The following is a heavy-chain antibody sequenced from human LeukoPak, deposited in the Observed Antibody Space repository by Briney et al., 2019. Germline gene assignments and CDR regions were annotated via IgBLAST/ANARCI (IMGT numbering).Heavy chain of an antibody. Sequence: ASVKVSCKASGYSFTAFYIHWVRQAPGQGLEWMGWIHPRRGDTNYAQKFQGRVTMTRDTSISTSYMELSRLRSDDTAVYYCARAEGSGCYDYWGQGTLVTVSS. CDR2: IHPRRGDT. D-gene: IGHD6-19*01. CDR3: ARAEGSGCYDY. V-gene: IGHV1-2*02. CDR1: GYSFTAFY. J-gene: IGHJ4*02.